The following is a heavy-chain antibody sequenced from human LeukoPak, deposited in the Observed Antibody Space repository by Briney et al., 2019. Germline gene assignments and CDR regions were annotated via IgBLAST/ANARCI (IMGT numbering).Heavy chain of an antibody. CDR3: ARETFGSSLPGVSVDV. Sequence: SETLSLTCAVSGFYISTYFWSWIRQLAGKGLEWIGRISTTGRTNYNPSLKSRVTMSVDMSKNQFSLELSSVTAADTAVYYCARETFGSSLPGVSVDVWGQGTTVTVSS. J-gene: IGHJ6*02. D-gene: IGHD3-16*01. V-gene: IGHV4-4*07. CDR2: ISTTGRT. CDR1: GFYISTYF.